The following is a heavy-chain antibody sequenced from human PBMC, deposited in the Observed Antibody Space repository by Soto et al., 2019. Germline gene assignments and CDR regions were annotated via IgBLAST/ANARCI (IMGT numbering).Heavy chain of an antibody. CDR1: GFTFSSYS. CDR2: ISSSSSYI. Sequence: EVQLVESGGGLVKPGGSLRLSCAASGFTFSSYSMNWVRQAPGKGLEWVSSISSSSSYIYYADSVKGRFTISRDNAKNSLYLQKNSLRAEDTAVYYCARADGYYDFWSGYYRRYYYYGMDVWGQGTTVTVSS. CDR3: ARADGYYDFWSGYYRRYYYYGMDV. J-gene: IGHJ6*02. D-gene: IGHD3-3*01. V-gene: IGHV3-21*01.